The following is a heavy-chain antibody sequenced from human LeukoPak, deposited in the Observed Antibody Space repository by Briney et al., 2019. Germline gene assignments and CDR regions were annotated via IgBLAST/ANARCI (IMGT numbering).Heavy chain of an antibody. Sequence: GGSLRLSCAACGFTFSSYAISWVRQAAGKGLEWVSAISGSGGSTYYADSVKGRMTISRDNSKNTLYLQMNSLRAEDTAVYYCAKDWVGKAGFDYWGQGTLVTVSS. V-gene: IGHV3-23*01. CDR1: GFTFSSYA. J-gene: IGHJ4*02. CDR2: ISGSGGST. D-gene: IGHD3-10*01. CDR3: AKDWVGKAGFDY.